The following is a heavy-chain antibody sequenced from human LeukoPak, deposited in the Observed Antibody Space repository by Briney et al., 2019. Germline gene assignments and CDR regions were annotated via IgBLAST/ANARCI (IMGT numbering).Heavy chain of an antibody. Sequence: ASVKVSCKASGYTFTSYGISWVRQAPGQGLEWMGWINPNSGGTNYAQKFQGRVTMTRDTSISTAYMELSRLRSDDTAVYYCARDGDCSGGSCYSGVGRDAFDIWGQGTMVTVSS. V-gene: IGHV1-2*02. CDR2: INPNSGGT. CDR1: GYTFTSYG. D-gene: IGHD2-15*01. CDR3: ARDGDCSGGSCYSGVGRDAFDI. J-gene: IGHJ3*02.